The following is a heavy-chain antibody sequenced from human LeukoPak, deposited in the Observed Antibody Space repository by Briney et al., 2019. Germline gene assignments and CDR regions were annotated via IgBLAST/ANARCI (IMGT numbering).Heavy chain of an antibody. CDR2: ISGSGGST. CDR3: AMLQDRFGSHDAFDI. Sequence: PGGSLRLSCAASGFTFSSYAMSWVRQAPGKGLEWVSAISGSGGSTYYADSVKGRFTISRDNSKNTLYLQMNSLRAEDTAVYYCAMLQDRFGSHDAFDIWGQGTMVTVSS. CDR1: GFTFSSYA. V-gene: IGHV3-23*01. D-gene: IGHD3-16*01. J-gene: IGHJ3*02.